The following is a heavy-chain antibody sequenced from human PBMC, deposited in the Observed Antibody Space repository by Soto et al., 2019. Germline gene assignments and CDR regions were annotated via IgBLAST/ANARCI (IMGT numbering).Heavy chain of an antibody. D-gene: IGHD3-10*01. CDR1: GGSISSYY. V-gene: IGHV4-59*01. J-gene: IGHJ5*02. Sequence: LSLTCTVSGGSISSYYWSWIRQPPGKGLEWIGYIYYSGSTNYNPSLKSRVTISVDTSKNQFSLKLSSVTAADTAVYYCARLGDRNWFDPWGQGTLVTVSS. CDR3: ARLGDRNWFDP. CDR2: IYYSGST.